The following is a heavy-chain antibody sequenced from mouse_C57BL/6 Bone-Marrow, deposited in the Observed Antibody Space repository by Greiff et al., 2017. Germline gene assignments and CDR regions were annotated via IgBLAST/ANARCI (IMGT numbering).Heavy chain of an antibody. D-gene: IGHD2-2*01. CDR2: ISSGGSYT. CDR1: GFSFSSYG. J-gene: IGHJ2*01. Sequence: EVQLQQSGGDLVKPGGSLKLSCAASGFSFSSYGMSWVRQTPDKRLEWVATISSGGSYTYYPDSVKGRFTISRDNSKNTLYLQMSSLKSEDTAIYYGTWLRPDYWGQGTTLTVSS. CDR3: TWLRPDY. V-gene: IGHV5-6*01.